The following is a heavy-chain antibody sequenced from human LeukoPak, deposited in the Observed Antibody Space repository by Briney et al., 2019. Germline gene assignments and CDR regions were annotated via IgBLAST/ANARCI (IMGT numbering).Heavy chain of an antibody. D-gene: IGHD2-15*01. V-gene: IGHV4-4*02. J-gene: IGHJ5*02. Sequence: SETLSLTCAVSGGSISSSNWWSWVRQPPGKGLEWIGEIYHSGSTYYNPSLKSRVTISVDRSKNQFSLKLSSVTAADTAVYYCARVALRGYCSGGSCSSGWFGPWGQGTLVTVSS. CDR3: ARVALRGYCSGGSCSSGWFGP. CDR1: GGSISSSNW. CDR2: IYHSGST.